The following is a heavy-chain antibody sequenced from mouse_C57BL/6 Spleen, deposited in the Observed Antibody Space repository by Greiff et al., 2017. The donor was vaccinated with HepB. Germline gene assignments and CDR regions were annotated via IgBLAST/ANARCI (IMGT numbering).Heavy chain of an antibody. V-gene: IGHV1-39*01. CDR3: AISPLGGYAMDY. CDR1: GYSFTDYN. J-gene: IGHJ4*01. D-gene: IGHD3-3*01. CDR2: INPNYGTT. Sequence: VHVKQSGPELVKPGASVKISCKASGYSFTDYNMNWVKQSNGKSLEWIGVINPNYGTTSYNQKFKGKATLTVDQSSSTAYMQLNSLTSEDSAVYYCAISPLGGYAMDYWGQGTSVTVSS.